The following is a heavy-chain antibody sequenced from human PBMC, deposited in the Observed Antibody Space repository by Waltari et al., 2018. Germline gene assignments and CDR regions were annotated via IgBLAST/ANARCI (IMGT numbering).Heavy chain of an antibody. J-gene: IGHJ3*02. CDR3: ARDQRPGPRAFDI. Sequence: QVQLVQSGAEVKKPGSSVKVSCKASGGTFSSYAISWVRRAPGQGLEWMGEIIPIFCTANYAHNVQGRVTSTADESTSTAYMELSSLRSEDTAVYYCARDQRPGPRAFDIWGQGTMVTVSS. D-gene: IGHD6-25*01. CDR2: IIPIFCTA. V-gene: IGHV1-69*13. CDR1: GGTFSSYA.